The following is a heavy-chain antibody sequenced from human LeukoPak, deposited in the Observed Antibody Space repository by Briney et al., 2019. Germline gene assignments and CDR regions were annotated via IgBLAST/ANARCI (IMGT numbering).Heavy chain of an antibody. V-gene: IGHV1-69*04. Sequence: SVKVSCTASGGTFSSYAISWVRQAPGQGLEWVGRIIPILGVANYAQTFQGRVTITADRSTSTAYMELSSLKAEDTAVYYCARDQNEVLDYWGQGTLVTVSS. CDR2: IIPILGVA. CDR1: GGTFSSYA. J-gene: IGHJ4*02. CDR3: ARDQNEVLDY. D-gene: IGHD2/OR15-2a*01.